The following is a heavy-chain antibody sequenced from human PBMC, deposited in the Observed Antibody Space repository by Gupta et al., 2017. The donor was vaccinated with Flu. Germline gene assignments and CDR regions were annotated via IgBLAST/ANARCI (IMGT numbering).Heavy chain of an antibody. D-gene: IGHD3-10*01. CDR2: IKSKTDGETT. J-gene: IGHJ4*02. CDR1: GFTFSNAW. V-gene: IGHV3-15*01. CDR3: TTDEPGTNDY. Sequence: EVQLVESGGGLVKPGGSLRLSCAASGFTFSNAWMSWVRQAPGKGLEWVGRIKSKTDGETTDYAAPVKGRFTISRDDSKNTLYLQMNSLNTEDTAVYYCTTDEPGTNDYWGQGTRVTVSS.